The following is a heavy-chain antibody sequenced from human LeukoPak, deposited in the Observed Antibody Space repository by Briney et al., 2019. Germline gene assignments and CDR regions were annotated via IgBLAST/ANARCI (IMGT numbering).Heavy chain of an antibody. J-gene: IGHJ5*02. V-gene: IGHV1-2*02. D-gene: IGHD3-10*01. CDR3: ARVGVREYYHGSGKAEDWFDP. CDR2: INPNSGGT. Sequence: ASVKVSCKASGYTFTGYYMHWVRQAPGQGLEWMGWINPNSGGTNYAQKFQGRVTMTRDTSISTAHMELSRLRSDDTAVYYCARVGVREYYHGSGKAEDWFDPWGQGTLVTVSS. CDR1: GYTFTGYY.